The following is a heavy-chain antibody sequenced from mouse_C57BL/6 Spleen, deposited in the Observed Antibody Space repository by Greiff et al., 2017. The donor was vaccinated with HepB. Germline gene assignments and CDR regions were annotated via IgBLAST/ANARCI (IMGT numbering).Heavy chain of an antibody. CDR2: IYPGDGDT. CDR3: ARSRLGEVDY. V-gene: IGHV1-82*01. D-gene: IGHD4-1*01. CDR1: GYAFSSSW. Sequence: VQLQQSGPELVKPGASVKISCKASGYAFSSSWMNWVKQRPGKGLEWIGRIYPGDGDTNYNGKFKGKATLTADKSSSTAYMQLSSLTSEDSAVYCCARSRLGEVDYWGQGTTLTVSS. J-gene: IGHJ2*01.